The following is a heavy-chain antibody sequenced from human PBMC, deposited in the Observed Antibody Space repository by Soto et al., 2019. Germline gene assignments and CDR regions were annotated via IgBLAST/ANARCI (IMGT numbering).Heavy chain of an antibody. D-gene: IGHD2-15*01. J-gene: IGHJ4*02. Sequence: QVQLVESGGGVVQPGRSLRLSCAASGFSFSNCGMHWVRQAPGKGLEWVAAISSDGSDKYYSESVKGRFTISRDNSKNTLFLQMNSLRVKDTAVYYCVKGSEVARQELDYWGQGTLVTVSS. V-gene: IGHV3-30*18. CDR1: GFSFSNCG. CDR2: ISSDGSDK. CDR3: VKGSEVARQELDY.